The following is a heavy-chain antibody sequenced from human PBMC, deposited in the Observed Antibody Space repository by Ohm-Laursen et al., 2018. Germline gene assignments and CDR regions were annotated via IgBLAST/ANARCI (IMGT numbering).Heavy chain of an antibody. J-gene: IGHJ4*02. CDR1: GFTVSNNY. Sequence: SLRLSCTASGFTVSNNYMSWVRQAPGKGLEWVSVIYSGGGTNYADPVKGRFTISRDNSKNTLYLQMNSLRAEDTAVYYCARSIKDYGDYGWGQGTLVTVSS. CDR2: IYSGGGT. D-gene: IGHD4-17*01. CDR3: ARSIKDYGDYG. V-gene: IGHV3-53*01.